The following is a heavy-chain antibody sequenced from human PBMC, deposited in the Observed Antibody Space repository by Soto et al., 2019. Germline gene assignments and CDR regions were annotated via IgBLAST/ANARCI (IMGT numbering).Heavy chain of an antibody. CDR1: GYPFTGVF. Sequence: GPSVKVSCKASGYPFTGVFLHWVRQAPGQGLEWMGWINPKRGDTKYEQKIQDRVTMTRDTSSNTAFMELTRLTSDDTAVYYCALIEMSIIVWGQGTLVTVSS. V-gene: IGHV1-2*02. CDR3: ALIEMSIIV. J-gene: IGHJ4*02. D-gene: IGHD2-21*01. CDR2: INPKRGDT.